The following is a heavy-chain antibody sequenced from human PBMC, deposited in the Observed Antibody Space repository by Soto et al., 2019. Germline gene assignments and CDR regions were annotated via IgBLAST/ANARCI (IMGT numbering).Heavy chain of an antibody. CDR2: INPGDATT. Sequence: ASVKVSCKASGYPFTSYYRHWVRQAPGQGLEWMGIINPGDATTYYPQRFQGRVTMTRDTSTSTVYMEVSSLRSEDTAVYYCVRVSPFLTGPDYWGQGTLVTVSS. V-gene: IGHV1-46*03. CDR3: VRVSPFLTGPDY. J-gene: IGHJ4*02. CDR1: GYPFTSYY. D-gene: IGHD3-9*01.